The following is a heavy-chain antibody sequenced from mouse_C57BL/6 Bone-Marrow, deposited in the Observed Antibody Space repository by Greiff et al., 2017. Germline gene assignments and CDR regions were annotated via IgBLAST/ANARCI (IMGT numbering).Heavy chain of an antibody. Sequence: QVQLQQPGAELVKPGASVKLSCKASGYTFTSYWMHWVKQRPGQGLEWIGMIHPNSGSTNYNEKFKSKATLTVDKSSSTAYMQLSSLTSEDSAVYYCAREDDYDPYYFDYWGQGTTLTVSS. J-gene: IGHJ2*01. CDR1: GYTFTSYW. V-gene: IGHV1-64*01. D-gene: IGHD2-4*01. CDR3: AREDDYDPYYFDY. CDR2: IHPNSGST.